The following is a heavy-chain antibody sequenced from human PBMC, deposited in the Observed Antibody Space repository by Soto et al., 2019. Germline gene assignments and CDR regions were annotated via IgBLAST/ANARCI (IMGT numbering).Heavy chain of an antibody. D-gene: IGHD3-22*01. CDR1: GGSVSSGSYY. V-gene: IGHV4-61*01. J-gene: IGHJ4*02. CDR2: IYYSGST. Sequence: PSETLSLTCTVSGGSVSSGSYYWSWIRQPPGKGLEWIGYIYYSGSTNYNPSLKSRVTISVDTSKNQFSLKLYSVTAADTAVYYCAMSYDSSAFDYWGQGTLVTVSS. CDR3: AMSYDSSAFDY.